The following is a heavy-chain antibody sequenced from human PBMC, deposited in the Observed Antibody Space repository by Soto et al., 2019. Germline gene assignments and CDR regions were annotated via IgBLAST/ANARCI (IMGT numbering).Heavy chain of an antibody. J-gene: IGHJ6*02. CDR1: GFIFSNNG. V-gene: IGHV3-30*03. D-gene: IGHD7-27*01. CDR2: VSHDGRKT. CDR3: VRDLRQGASGATVYGMDV. Sequence: QVQLVESGGGEVQPGTSLRLSCIASGFIFSNNGMHWVRQAPGKGLEWVALVSHDGRKTFYADSVKGRLTIYRDNSKNTVYLHMNNLRPEDTAVYRRVRDLRQGASGATVYGMDVWGQGTTVTVSS.